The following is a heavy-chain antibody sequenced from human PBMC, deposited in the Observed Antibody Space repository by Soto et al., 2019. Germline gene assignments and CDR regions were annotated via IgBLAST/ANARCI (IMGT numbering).Heavy chain of an antibody. CDR2: ISWNSGSI. CDR1: GFTFDDYA. V-gene: IGHV3-9*01. Sequence: DVQLVESGGGLVQPGRSLRLSCAASGFTFDDYAMHWVRQAPGKGLEWVSGISWNSGSIGYADSVKGRFTISRDNAKNSLYLQMNSLRAEDTALYYCALAVAGPFDYWGQGTLVTVCS. D-gene: IGHD6-19*01. J-gene: IGHJ4*02. CDR3: ALAVAGPFDY.